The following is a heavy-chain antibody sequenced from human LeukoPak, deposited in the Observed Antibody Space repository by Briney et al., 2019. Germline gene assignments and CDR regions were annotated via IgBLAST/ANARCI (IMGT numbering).Heavy chain of an antibody. Sequence: ASVKVSCKASGYTFTSYGISWVRQAPGQGLEWMGWISAYNGNTNYAQKLQGRVTMTTDTSTSTAYMELSRLRSDDTAVYYCAMGFGYSSTLYHFDYWGQGTLVTVSS. CDR1: GYTFTSYG. CDR3: AMGFGYSSTLYHFDY. V-gene: IGHV1-18*01. CDR2: ISAYNGNT. J-gene: IGHJ4*02. D-gene: IGHD6-13*01.